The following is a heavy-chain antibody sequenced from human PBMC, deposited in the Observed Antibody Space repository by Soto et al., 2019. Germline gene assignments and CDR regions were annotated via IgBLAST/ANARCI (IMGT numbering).Heavy chain of an antibody. CDR2: ISSSSSYI. J-gene: IGHJ6*02. CDR1: GFTFSSYS. CDR3: ARDHYYDSSGYYAYYYYGMDV. Sequence: PGGSLRLSCAASGFTFSSYSMNWVRQAPGKGLEGVSSISSSSSYIYYADSVKGRFTISRDNAKNSLYLQMNSLRAEDTAVYYCARDHYYDSSGYYAYYYYGMDVWGQGTTVTVSS. D-gene: IGHD3-22*01. V-gene: IGHV3-21*01.